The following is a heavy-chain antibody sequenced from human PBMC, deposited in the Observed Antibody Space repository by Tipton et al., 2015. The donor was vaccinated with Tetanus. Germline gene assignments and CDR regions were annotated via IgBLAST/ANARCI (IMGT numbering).Heavy chain of an antibody. J-gene: IGHJ4*02. CDR3: ARGAWSSSFDIEHDY. V-gene: IGHV3-33*01. CDR1: GFTFSSYG. D-gene: IGHD6-6*01. CDR2: IWYDGSNK. Sequence: SLRLSCAASGFTFSSYGMHWVRQAPGKGLEWVAVIWYDGSNKYYAGSVKGRFTISRDNSKNTLYLQMNSLRAEDTAVYYCARGAWSSSFDIEHDYWGQGTLVTVSS.